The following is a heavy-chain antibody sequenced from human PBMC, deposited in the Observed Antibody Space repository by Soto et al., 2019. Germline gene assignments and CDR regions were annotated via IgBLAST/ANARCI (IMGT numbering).Heavy chain of an antibody. CDR1: GFTFSSYW. V-gene: IGHV3-7*01. Sequence: GGALRLSCAASGFTFSSYWMSWVRQAPGKGLEWVANIKQDGSEKYYVDSVKGRFTISRDNAKNSLYLQMNSLRAEDTAVYYCARGGALAPEYSSGWYFADAFDIWGQGTMVTVSS. CDR2: IKQDGSEK. J-gene: IGHJ3*02. D-gene: IGHD6-19*01. CDR3: ARGGALAPEYSSGWYFADAFDI.